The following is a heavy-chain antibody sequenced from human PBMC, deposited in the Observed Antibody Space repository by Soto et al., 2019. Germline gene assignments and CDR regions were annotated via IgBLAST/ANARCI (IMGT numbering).Heavy chain of an antibody. Sequence: GGSLRLSCAASGFTFSSYAMHWVRQAPGKGLEWVAVISYDGSNKYYADSVKGRFTISRDNSKNTLYLQMNSLRADDTAEYYCASRGSSSSSFYYYGMDVWGQGTTVTVSS. CDR2: ISYDGSNK. D-gene: IGHD6-13*01. V-gene: IGHV3-30-3*01. CDR3: ASRGSSSSSFYYYGMDV. CDR1: GFTFSSYA. J-gene: IGHJ6*02.